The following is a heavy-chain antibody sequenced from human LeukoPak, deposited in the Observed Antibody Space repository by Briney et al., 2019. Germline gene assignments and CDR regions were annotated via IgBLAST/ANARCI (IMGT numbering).Heavy chain of an antibody. D-gene: IGHD6-19*01. CDR3: ANTRGRGWYFNY. V-gene: IGHV3-30*18. CDR1: GFTFSSYA. Sequence: GGSLRLSCAASGFTFSSYAMSWVRQAPGKGLEWVAVISSGGSNTYYADSVKGRFTISRDNSKNTLYLQMNSLRTEDTAIYYCANTRGRGWYFNYWGQGTLVTVSS. J-gene: IGHJ4*02. CDR2: ISSGGSNT.